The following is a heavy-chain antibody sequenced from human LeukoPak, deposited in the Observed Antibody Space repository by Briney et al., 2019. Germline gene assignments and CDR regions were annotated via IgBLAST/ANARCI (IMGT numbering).Heavy chain of an antibody. CDR1: GFTFSDYY. CDR3: ARDWYCSSSICYTDRNWFDP. Sequence: GGSLRLSCAASGFTFSDYYMSWIRQAPGKGLEWVSYISTTSTYTDYADSVKGRFTISRDSAKNLLYLQMNSLRPEDTAVYYCARDWYCSSSICYTDRNWFDPWGQGTLVTVSS. V-gene: IGHV3-11*05. D-gene: IGHD2-2*02. J-gene: IGHJ5*02. CDR2: ISTTSTYT.